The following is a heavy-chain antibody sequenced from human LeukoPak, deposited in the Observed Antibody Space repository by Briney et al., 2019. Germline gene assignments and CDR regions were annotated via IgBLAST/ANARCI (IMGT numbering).Heavy chain of an antibody. CDR3: SRESGPFCPFGY. Sequence: SETLSLTCGVSGGSISGTSWWSWVRQPPGQGLEWIGEISLAGQTNYNPSLNGRVTMSLDKSSNQLSLHLTSVTAADTATYFCSRESGPFCPFGYWGQGTLVIVSS. CDR1: GGSISGTSW. CDR2: ISLAGQT. V-gene: IGHV4/OR15-8*02. D-gene: IGHD1-26*01. J-gene: IGHJ4*02.